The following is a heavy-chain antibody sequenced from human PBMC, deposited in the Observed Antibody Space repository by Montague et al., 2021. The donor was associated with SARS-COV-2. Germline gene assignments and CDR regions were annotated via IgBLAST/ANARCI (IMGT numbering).Heavy chain of an antibody. CDR2: INHSGTT. CDR1: GGSFSGYY. CDR3: ARWDPQTLTLIGLRGKSASDY. Sequence: SETLSLTCAVYGGSFSGYYWTWLRQSPGRVLEWIAEINHSGTTNYNFNPSLRSRVTISVDTSKSQFSLKLSSVTAADTGAYYCARWDPQTLTLIGLRGKSASDYWGQGTLVTVSS. J-gene: IGHJ4*02. V-gene: IGHV4-34*01. D-gene: IGHD4-23*01.